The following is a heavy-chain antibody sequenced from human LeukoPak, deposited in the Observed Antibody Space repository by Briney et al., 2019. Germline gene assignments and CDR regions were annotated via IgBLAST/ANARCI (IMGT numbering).Heavy chain of an antibody. Sequence: ASVKVSCKASGGTFSSYAISWVRQAPGQGLEWMGGIIPIFGTANYAQKFQGRVTITADESTSTAYMELSSLRSEDTAVYYCARDRGREQLVFLFDYWGQGTLVTVSS. CDR2: IIPIFGTA. D-gene: IGHD6-6*01. CDR3: ARDRGREQLVFLFDY. J-gene: IGHJ4*02. CDR1: GGTFSSYA. V-gene: IGHV1-69*13.